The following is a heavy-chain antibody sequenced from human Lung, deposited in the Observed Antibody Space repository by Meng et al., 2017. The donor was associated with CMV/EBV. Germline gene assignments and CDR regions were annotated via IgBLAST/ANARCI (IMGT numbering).Heavy chain of an antibody. J-gene: IGHJ4*02. D-gene: IGHD3-16*01. CDR2: ISSSGSTI. CDR1: GFTFSSYE. V-gene: IGHV3-48*03. CDR3: ARDTGWDLHPYYFDY. Sequence: GGSXRLSCAASGFTFSSYEMNWVRQAPGKGLEWVSYISSSGSTIHYADSVKGRFTISRDNAKESLYLQMNSLRAEDTAIYYCARDTGWDLHPYYFDYWGQGXLVTVSS.